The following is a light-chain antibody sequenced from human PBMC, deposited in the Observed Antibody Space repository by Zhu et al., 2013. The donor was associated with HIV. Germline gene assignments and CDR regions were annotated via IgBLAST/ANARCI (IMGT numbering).Light chain of an antibody. V-gene: IGLV2-23*02. CDR2: EVT. Sequence: QSALTQPASVSGSPGQSIIISCTGTSSDIGSGYNYVSWYQQHPGKAPKVIIYEVTNRPSGVSNRFSGSKSGNTASLTISGLQAEDEADYYCCSYADSSTLVFGGGTKLTVL. J-gene: IGLJ3*02. CDR3: CSYADSSTLV. CDR1: SSDIGSGYNY.